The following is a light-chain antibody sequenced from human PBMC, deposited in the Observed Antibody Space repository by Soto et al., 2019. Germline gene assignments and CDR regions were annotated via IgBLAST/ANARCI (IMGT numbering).Light chain of an antibody. Sequence: AIPLTQSPSSLSASVGDRVTITCRASQGISSALAWYQQKPGKAPKLIYDASSLESGVPSRFSGSGSGTDFTLTINSLQPEDFATYYCQQFNSYPPLLTFGGGTKVEIK. V-gene: IGKV1-13*02. CDR2: DAS. J-gene: IGKJ4*01. CDR3: QQFNSYPPLLT. CDR1: QGISSA.